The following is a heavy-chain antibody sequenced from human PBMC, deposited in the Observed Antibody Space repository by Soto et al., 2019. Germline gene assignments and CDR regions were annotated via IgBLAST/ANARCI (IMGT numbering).Heavy chain of an antibody. D-gene: IGHD2-2*01. Sequence: EVQLLESGGGLVQPGGSLRLSCAASGFTFSSYAMSWVRQAPGKGLEWVSAISGSGGSTYYADSVKGRFTISRDNSKNTLYLKMNSLRAEDTDVYYCAKGRGYCMSTSCYVGSDYWGQGTLVTVSS. CDR1: GFTFSSYA. V-gene: IGHV3-23*01. J-gene: IGHJ4*02. CDR2: ISGSGGST. CDR3: AKGRGYCMSTSCYVGSDY.